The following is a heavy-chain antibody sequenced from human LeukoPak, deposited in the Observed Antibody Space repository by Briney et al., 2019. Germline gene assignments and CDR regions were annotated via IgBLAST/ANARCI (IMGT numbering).Heavy chain of an antibody. J-gene: IGHJ2*01. CDR3: ARVLSEQWLVDYWYLDL. V-gene: IGHV3-30*02. Sequence: GGSLRLSCAASGFTFSSYGMHWVRQAPGKGLEWVTFIQDDGSNQYYADSVKGRFTISRDNSKNTLYLQMNSLRAEDTAVYYCARVLSEQWLVDYWYLDLWGRGTLVTVSS. CDR1: GFTFSSYG. CDR2: IQDDGSNQ. D-gene: IGHD6-19*01.